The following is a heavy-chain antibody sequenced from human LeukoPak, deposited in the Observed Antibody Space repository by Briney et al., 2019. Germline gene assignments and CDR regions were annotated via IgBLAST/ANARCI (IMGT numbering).Heavy chain of an antibody. V-gene: IGHV1-3*01. D-gene: IGHD2-2*01. CDR2: INAGNGNT. J-gene: IGHJ6*02. CDR3: ARVRDSVQLAHYYYYYGMDV. CDR1: GYTFTSYA. Sequence: ASVKVSCKASGYTFTSYAMHWVRQAPGQRLEWMGWINAGNGNTKYSQKFQGRVTITRDTSASTAYMELSSLRSEDTAVYYCARVRDSVQLAHYYYYYGMDVWGQGTTVTVSS.